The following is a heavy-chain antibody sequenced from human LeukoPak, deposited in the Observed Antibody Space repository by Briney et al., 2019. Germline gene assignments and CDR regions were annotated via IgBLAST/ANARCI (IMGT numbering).Heavy chain of an antibody. CDR1: GGSISSYY. D-gene: IGHD3-22*01. V-gene: IGHV4-4*07. CDR2: IYTSGST. CDR3: ARDYYDSSGPFDP. Sequence: PSETPSLTCTVSGGSISSYYWSWIRQPVGKGLEWIGRIYTSGSTNYNPSLKSRVTMSVDTSKNQFSLKLSSVTAADTAVYYCARDYYDSSGPFDPWGQGTLVTVSS. J-gene: IGHJ5*02.